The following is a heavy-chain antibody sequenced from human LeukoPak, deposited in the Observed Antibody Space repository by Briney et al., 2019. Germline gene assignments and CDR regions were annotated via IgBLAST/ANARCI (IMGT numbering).Heavy chain of an antibody. D-gene: IGHD3-10*01. V-gene: IGHV4-38-2*01. CDR2: IYHSGST. Sequence: SETLSLTCAVSGYSISSGYYWGWIRQPPGKGLEWIGSIYHSGSTYYNPSLKSRVTISVDTPKNQFSLKLSSVTAADTAVYYCARGNGGVYGSGRWFDPWGQGTLVTVSS. CDR3: ARGNGGVYGSGRWFDP. J-gene: IGHJ5*02. CDR1: GYSISSGYY.